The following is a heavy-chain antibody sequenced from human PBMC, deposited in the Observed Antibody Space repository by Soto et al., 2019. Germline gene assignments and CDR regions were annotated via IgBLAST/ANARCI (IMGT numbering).Heavy chain of an antibody. CDR1: AVSISSYY. Sequence: SETLSLTCTVSAVSISSYYWSWIRQPPGKGLEWIGYIHYSGSTKYNPSLKSRVSISVDTSKSQFSLKLSSVTAADTAVYYCARVGWTTVGYYFDYWGQGALVTVSS. CDR2: IHYSGST. V-gene: IGHV4-59*01. J-gene: IGHJ4*02. D-gene: IGHD4-17*01. CDR3: ARVGWTTVGYYFDY.